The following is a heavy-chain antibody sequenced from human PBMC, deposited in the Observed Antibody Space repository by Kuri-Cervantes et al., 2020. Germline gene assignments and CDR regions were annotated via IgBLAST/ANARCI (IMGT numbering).Heavy chain of an antibody. CDR2: INPNSGGT. CDR3: ARRHYYDGSGYYGSDY. J-gene: IGHJ4*02. V-gene: IGHV1-2*02. Sequence: ASVKVSCKASGYTFTGYYMHWVRQAPGQGLKWMGWINPNSGGTNYAQKFQGRVTMTRDTSISTAYMELSRLRSDDTAVYYCARRHYYDGSGYYGSDYWGQGTLVTVSS. D-gene: IGHD3-22*01. CDR1: GYTFTGYY.